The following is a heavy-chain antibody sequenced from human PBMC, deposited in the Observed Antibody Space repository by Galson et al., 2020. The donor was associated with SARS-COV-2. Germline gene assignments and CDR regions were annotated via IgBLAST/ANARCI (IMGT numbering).Heavy chain of an antibody. J-gene: IGHJ5*02. V-gene: IGHV4-34*01. CDR3: ARGGRIRNNWFDP. CDR1: GGSFIGYY. CDR2: IYHSGST. Sequence: SETLSLTCAVYGGSFIGYYWSWIRQPPGKGLEWIGEIYHSGSTNYNPFLKSRVTISVDTPKNQFSLKLSSVTAADAAVYYCARGGRIRNNWFDPWGQGTLVTVSS. D-gene: IGHD4-17*01.